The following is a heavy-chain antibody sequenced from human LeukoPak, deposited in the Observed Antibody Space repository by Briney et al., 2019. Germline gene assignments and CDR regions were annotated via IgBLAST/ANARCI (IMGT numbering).Heavy chain of an antibody. CDR3: ATVNQDDFWSGYYTDYYYYYYMDV. D-gene: IGHD3-3*01. J-gene: IGHJ6*03. V-gene: IGHV1-24*01. CDR2: FDPEDGET. Sequence: ASVKVSCMVSGYTLTELSMHWVRQAPGKGLEWMGGFDPEDGETIYAQRFQGRVTMTEDTSTDTAYMELSSLRSEDTAVYYCATVNQDDFWSGYYTDYYYYYYMDVWGKGTTVTVSS. CDR1: GYTLTELS.